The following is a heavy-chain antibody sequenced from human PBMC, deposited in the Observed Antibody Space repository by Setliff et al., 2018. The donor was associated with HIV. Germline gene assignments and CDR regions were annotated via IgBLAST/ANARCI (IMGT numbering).Heavy chain of an antibody. CDR3: ARVRLYNTALDY. V-gene: IGHV3-66*02. CDR2: IYSDGST. CDR1: GYSVSSGY. Sequence: ETLSLTCAVSGYSVSSGYFWGWIRQPPGKGLEWVSTIYSDGSTYHADSVKGRFTLSRDTSKNTLFLQMNSLRPEDTAVYYCARVRLYNTALDYWGQGTLVTVSS. J-gene: IGHJ4*02. D-gene: IGHD3-3*01.